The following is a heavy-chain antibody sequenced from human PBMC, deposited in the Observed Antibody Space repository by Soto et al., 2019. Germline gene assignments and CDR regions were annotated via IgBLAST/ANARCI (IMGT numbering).Heavy chain of an antibody. D-gene: IGHD1-1*01. J-gene: IGHJ3*01. V-gene: IGHV3-30*18. Sequence: QVQLVESGGGVVQPGESVRLSCAASGFIFSTYAMHWVRQAPGKGLEWVADISHDGRNTYHADSVGGRFTISRDNSKNPLYLQTNRLTAETTALYYCGKYPTTTLCLSVAHADFDFWGQGTTVTVSS. CDR2: ISHDGRNT. CDR1: GFIFSTYA. CDR3: GKYPTTTLCLSVAHADFDF.